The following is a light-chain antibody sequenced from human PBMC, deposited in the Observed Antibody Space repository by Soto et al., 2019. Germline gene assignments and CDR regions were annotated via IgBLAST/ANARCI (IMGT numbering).Light chain of an antibody. CDR2: GAS. V-gene: IGKV3-15*01. J-gene: IGKJ1*01. Sequence: EVVMTQSPATLSVSPGERATLSCRASQRISSNLAWYQQRPGQAPRLLIYGASTRAPGIPARFSGSGSETEFTLTISSLQSEDFAVYYCQHYHNWPPWTFGQGTKVEIK. CDR3: QHYHNWPPWT. CDR1: QRISSN.